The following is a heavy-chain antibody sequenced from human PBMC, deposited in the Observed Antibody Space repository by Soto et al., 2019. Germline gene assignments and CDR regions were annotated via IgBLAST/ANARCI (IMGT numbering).Heavy chain of an antibody. V-gene: IGHV3-23*01. Sequence: EVQLLESGGGLVQPGGSLRLSCAASGFTFSSYAMSWVRQAPGKGLEWGSGISGSGASTYYADSVKGRFTISRDNSKNTLYLQMNSMSAEDTAVYYCAKGVPGIAVAGTGYFQHWGQGTLVTVYS. CDR1: GFTFSSYA. J-gene: IGHJ1*01. CDR2: ISGSGAST. D-gene: IGHD6-19*01. CDR3: AKGVPGIAVAGTGYFQH.